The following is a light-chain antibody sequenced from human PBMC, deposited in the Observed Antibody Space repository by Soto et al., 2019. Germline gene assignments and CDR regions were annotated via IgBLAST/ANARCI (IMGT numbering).Light chain of an antibody. CDR1: TSDIGTYNY. J-gene: IGLJ2*01. CDR2: EVN. V-gene: IGLV2-14*01. CDR3: TSYTTSGTLV. Sequence: QSVLTQPASMSGSPGQSITISYSGTTSDIGTYNYVSWYQHHPGKVPKLILFEVNDRPSGVSTRFSGSKSGNTASLTISGLQSEDEADYYCTSYTTSGTLVFGGGTKLTVL.